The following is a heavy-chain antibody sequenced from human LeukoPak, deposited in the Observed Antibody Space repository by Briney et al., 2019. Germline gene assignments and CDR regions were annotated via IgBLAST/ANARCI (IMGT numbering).Heavy chain of an antibody. Sequence: PSETLSLTCTVSGGSISGSYWNWIRQSPGKGLEWIGYVSYTGSTSYNPSLNSRVTISVDTSKNQFSLKLSSVTAADTAVYYCARVYYSNSYDYWYFDLWGRGTLVTVSS. D-gene: IGHD6-13*01. CDR3: ARVYYSNSYDYWYFDL. CDR1: GGSISGSY. J-gene: IGHJ2*01. V-gene: IGHV4-59*01. CDR2: VSYTGST.